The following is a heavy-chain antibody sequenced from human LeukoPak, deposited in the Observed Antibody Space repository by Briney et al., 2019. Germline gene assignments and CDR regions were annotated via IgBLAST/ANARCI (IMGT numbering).Heavy chain of an antibody. V-gene: IGHV4-39*01. CDR3: ARHFNSGSYPRRYYYYGMDV. J-gene: IGHJ6*02. Sequence: SETLSLTCTVSGGSISSSSYYWGWIRQPPGKGLEWIGSIYYSGSTYYNPSLKSRVTISVDTSKNQFSLKLSSVTAADTAVYYCARHFNSGSYPRRYYYYGMDVWGQGTRSPSP. D-gene: IGHD1-26*01. CDR1: GGSISSSSYY. CDR2: IYYSGST.